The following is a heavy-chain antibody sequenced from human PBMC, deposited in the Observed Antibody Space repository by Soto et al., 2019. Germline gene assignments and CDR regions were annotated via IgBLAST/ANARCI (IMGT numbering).Heavy chain of an antibody. CDR2: ISPYNDQT. D-gene: IGHD3-16*01. Sequence: QVQLVQSASEVMKPGASVKVSCKASGYTFIRYGITWVRQAPGQRLEWMGWISPYNDQTIYAQKLQGRVTMTADTSTRTVYQQLMSLKSDETAVYYCARGGYYDNVWGKLSHYGLDVWGQGTSVTVAS. CDR1: GYTFIRYG. J-gene: IGHJ6*02. CDR3: ARGGYYDNVWGKLSHYGLDV. V-gene: IGHV1-18*01.